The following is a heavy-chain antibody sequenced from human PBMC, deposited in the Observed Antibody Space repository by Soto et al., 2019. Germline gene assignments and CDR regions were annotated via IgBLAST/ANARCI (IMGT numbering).Heavy chain of an antibody. J-gene: IGHJ4*02. Sequence: QLQLQESGPGLVKPSETLSLTCTVSGGSISSSSYYWGWIRQPPGKGLEWIGSIYYSGSTYYNPSLKSRVTISVDTSKNQFSLKLSSVTAADTAVYYCARLRFTMTRLIYWGQGTLVTVSS. CDR2: IYYSGST. D-gene: IGHD3-22*01. V-gene: IGHV4-39*01. CDR1: GGSISSSSYY. CDR3: ARLRFTMTRLIY.